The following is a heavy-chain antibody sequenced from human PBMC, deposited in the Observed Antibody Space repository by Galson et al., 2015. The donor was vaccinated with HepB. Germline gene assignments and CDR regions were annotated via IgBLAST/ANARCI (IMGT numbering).Heavy chain of an antibody. J-gene: IGHJ6*02. CDR1: GDTLTKLS. V-gene: IGHV1-24*01. Sequence: SVKVSCKVSGDTLTKLSMHWVRQAPGKGLEWLGGFDPEKVETVCAQKFQGRVTMTEDTSTDTAYMELGSLRSEDTAMYYCAILNSRPLIRGVPSPPIYGMDVWGQGTTVTVSS. CDR3: AILNSRPLIRGVPSPPIYGMDV. D-gene: IGHD3-10*01. CDR2: FDPEKVET.